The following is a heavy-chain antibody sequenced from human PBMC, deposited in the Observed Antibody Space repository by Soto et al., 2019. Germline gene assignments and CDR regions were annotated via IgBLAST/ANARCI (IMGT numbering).Heavy chain of an antibody. Sequence: EMQRLESGGGVVQPGGSLRLSCAASGFTFISFAMSWFRQAPGQGLDWVSASSGSGGITYSADSVKGRFTISRDNSKNTRYLQMSRLRSEDTAVYHLARVFSAGKGAPPDFCCQGSLGTGSS. V-gene: IGHV3-23*01. CDR2: SSGSGGIT. CDR3: ARVFSAGKGAPPDF. J-gene: IGHJ4*02. D-gene: IGHD6-13*01. CDR1: GFTFISFA.